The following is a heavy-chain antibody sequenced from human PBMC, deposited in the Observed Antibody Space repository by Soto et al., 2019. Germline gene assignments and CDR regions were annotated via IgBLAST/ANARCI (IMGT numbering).Heavy chain of an antibody. CDR2: INHSGST. CDR1: GGSFSAYY. CDR3: ARADGYYYGSSYYYHGMDV. Sequence: PWETLSLTCAVYGGSFSAYYWSWIRQPPGKGLEWIGIINHSGSTNYNPSLKSRVTISVDTSKNQFSLKLSSVTAADTAEYYCARADGYYYGSSYYYHGMDVWGQGTPVTVSS. D-gene: IGHD5-18*01. V-gene: IGHV4-34*01. J-gene: IGHJ6*02.